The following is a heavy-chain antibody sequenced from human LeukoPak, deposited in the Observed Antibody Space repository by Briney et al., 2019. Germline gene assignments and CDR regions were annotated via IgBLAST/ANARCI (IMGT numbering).Heavy chain of an antibody. D-gene: IGHD2/OR15-2a*01. CDR3: ARVGIIALYINAAGGLFDY. V-gene: IGHV1-18*01. CDR1: GYTFTSYG. Sequence: GASVKVSCKASGYTFTSYGISWVRQAPGQGLEWMGWISAYNGNTNYAQKLQGRVTMTTDTSTSTAYMELRSLRSDDTAVYYCARVGIIALYINAAGGLFDYWGQGTLVTVSS. CDR2: ISAYNGNT. J-gene: IGHJ4*02.